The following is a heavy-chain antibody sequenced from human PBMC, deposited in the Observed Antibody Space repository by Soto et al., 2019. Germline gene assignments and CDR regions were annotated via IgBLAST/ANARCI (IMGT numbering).Heavy chain of an antibody. CDR3: ARLVDYYYYMDV. CDR2: ISGSGGSK. Sequence: GGSLRLSCAASGFTFSSYAMSWVRQAPGKGLEWVSGISGSGGSKYYADSVKGRFTISRDNSKNTLYLQMNSLRAEDTAVYYCARLVDYYYYMDVWGKGTTVTVSS. CDR1: GFTFSSYA. D-gene: IGHD1-26*01. V-gene: IGHV3-23*01. J-gene: IGHJ6*03.